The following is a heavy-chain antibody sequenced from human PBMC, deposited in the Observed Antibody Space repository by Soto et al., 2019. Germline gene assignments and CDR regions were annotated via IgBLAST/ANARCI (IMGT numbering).Heavy chain of an antibody. V-gene: IGHV2-5*01. CDR2: IYWNDDK. J-gene: IGHJ4*02. CDR1: GFSLSTSGVG. CDR3: AHRSSKYYDFWSGPEGLFDY. Sequence: SGPTLVNPTQTLTLTCTFSGFSLSTSGVGVGWIRQPPGKALEWLALIYWNDDKRYSPSLKSRLTITKDTSKNQVVLTMTNMDPVDTATYYCAHRSSKYYDFWSGPEGLFDYWGQGTLVTVSS. D-gene: IGHD3-3*01.